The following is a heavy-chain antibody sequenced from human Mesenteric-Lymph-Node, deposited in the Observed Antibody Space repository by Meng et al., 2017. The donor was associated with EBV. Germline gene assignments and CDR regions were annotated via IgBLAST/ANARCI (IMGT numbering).Heavy chain of an antibody. CDR1: GFTFSDSY. D-gene: IGHD2-8*02. CDR3: ARASGLAPYFDY. V-gene: IGHV3-11*01. J-gene: IGHJ4*02. Sequence: VQLVESGGGLVKPGGSLRLSCAASGFTFSDSYMNWIRQAPGKGLEWVSYITKSGTTIYYADSVKGRFTMSRDNANNSLYLQMNSLRAEDTAVYYCARASGLAPYFDYWGQGTLVTVSS. CDR2: ITKSGTTI.